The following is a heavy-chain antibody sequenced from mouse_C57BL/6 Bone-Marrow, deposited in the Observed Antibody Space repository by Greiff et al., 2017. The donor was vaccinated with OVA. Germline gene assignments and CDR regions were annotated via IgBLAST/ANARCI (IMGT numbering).Heavy chain of an antibody. CDR3: ARHPNYYGSSVYAMDY. D-gene: IGHD1-1*01. CDR2: IWSDGST. CDR1: GFSLTSYG. Sequence: VKVVESGPGLVAPSQSLSITCTVSGFSLTSYGVHWVRQPPGKGLEWLVVIWSDGSTTYNSALKSRLSISKDNSKSQVFLKMNSLQTDDTAMYYCARHPNYYGSSVYAMDYWGQGTSVTVSS. J-gene: IGHJ4*01. V-gene: IGHV2-6-1*01.